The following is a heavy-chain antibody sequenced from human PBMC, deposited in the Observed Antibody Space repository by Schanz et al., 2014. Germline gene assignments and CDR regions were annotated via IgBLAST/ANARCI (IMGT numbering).Heavy chain of an antibody. CDR3: ARENVGRGFDY. Sequence: QLQLQESGPGLVKPSETLSLTCTVSGGSISSSSYYWGWIRQPPGKGLEWIGSIFYSGSTYYNLSHKSRVSISVDTPKNHFSLKVTSVTAAETAVYYCARENVGRGFDYWGRGALVTVSS. V-gene: IGHV4-39*02. D-gene: IGHD3-10*02. CDR2: IFYSGST. CDR1: GGSISSSSYY. J-gene: IGHJ4*02.